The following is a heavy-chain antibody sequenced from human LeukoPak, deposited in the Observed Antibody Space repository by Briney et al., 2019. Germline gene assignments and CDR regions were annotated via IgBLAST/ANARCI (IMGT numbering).Heavy chain of an antibody. CDR1: GGSISYYY. CDR3: VRHAATRHNYGMDV. J-gene: IGHJ6*02. D-gene: IGHD6-13*01. V-gene: IGHV4-59*08. Sequence: SETLSLTCTVSGGSISYYYWSWIRQPPGKGLEWIGHIYHSGSTNYNPSFKGRVTMSVDTSKSHFSLKLSSVTAADTAVYYCVRHAATRHNYGMDVWGQGITVIVSS. CDR2: IYHSGST.